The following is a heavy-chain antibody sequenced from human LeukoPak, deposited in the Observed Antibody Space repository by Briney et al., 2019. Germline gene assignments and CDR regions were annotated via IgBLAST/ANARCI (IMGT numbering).Heavy chain of an antibody. V-gene: IGHV4-39*01. CDR2: IYYSGST. J-gene: IGHJ4*02. CDR1: GGSISSSSYY. D-gene: IGHD6-13*01. CDR3: ARLRIALAGLTGYFDY. Sequence: SETLSLTCTVSGGSISSSSYYWGWIRQPPGKGLEWIGSIYYSGSTYYNPSLKSRVTISVDTSKNQFSLKLSSVTAADTAVYYCARLRIALAGLTGYFDYWGQGTLVTVSS.